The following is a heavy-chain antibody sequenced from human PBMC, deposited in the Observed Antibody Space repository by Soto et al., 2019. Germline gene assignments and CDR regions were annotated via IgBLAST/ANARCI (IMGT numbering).Heavy chain of an antibody. CDR2: INHSGST. V-gene: IGHV4-34*01. CDR1: GGSFSGYY. J-gene: IGHJ6*02. Sequence: QVQLQQWGAGLLKPSETLSLTCAVYGGSFSGYYWSWIRQPPGKGLEWIGEINHSGSTNYNPSLKSRVTISVDTSKNPFSLKLSSVTAADTAVYYCATRIVGATPYYYGMDVWGQGTTVTVSS. D-gene: IGHD1-26*01. CDR3: ATRIVGATPYYYGMDV.